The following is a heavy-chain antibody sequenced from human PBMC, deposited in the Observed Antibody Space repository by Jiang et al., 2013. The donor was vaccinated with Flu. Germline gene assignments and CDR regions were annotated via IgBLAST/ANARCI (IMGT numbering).Heavy chain of an antibody. V-gene: IGHV1-24*01. CDR1: GYTLTELS. D-gene: IGHD3-3*01. J-gene: IGHJ6*02. CDR2: FDPEDGET. Sequence: GAEVKKPGASVKVSCKVSGYTLTELSMHWVRQAPGKGLEWMGGFDPEDGETIYAQKFQGRVTMTEDTSTDTAYMELSSLRSEDTAVYYCATGRAITIFGVVITRDYLPPPVLWFGAELGYYGMDVWGQGTTVTVSS. CDR3: ATGRAITIFGVVITRDYLPPPVLWFGAELGYYGMDV.